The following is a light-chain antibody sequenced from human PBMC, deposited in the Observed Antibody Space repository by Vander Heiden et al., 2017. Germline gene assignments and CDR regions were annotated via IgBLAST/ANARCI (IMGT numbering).Light chain of an antibody. CDR3: QSYDSSNHGV. J-gene: IGLJ3*02. CDR1: SGSSASNY. V-gene: IGLV6-57*01. Sequence: NLMLTQPHSVSESPGKTRPITCTRSSGSSASNYGQWYQQRSASSPTTVIYEDNQRPSGVPDRFSCSNDSSSNSASLTISGLKTEDEADYYCQSYDSSNHGVFGGGTKLTVL. CDR2: EDN.